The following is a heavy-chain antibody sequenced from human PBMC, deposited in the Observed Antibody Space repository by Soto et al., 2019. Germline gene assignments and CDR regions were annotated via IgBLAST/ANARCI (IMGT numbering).Heavy chain of an antibody. D-gene: IGHD3-10*01. V-gene: IGHV4-4*07. CDR2: IDTSGTT. CDR3: ARGPRGYVYYHGMDV. CDR1: GGSISSYY. J-gene: IGHJ6*02. Sequence: SETLSLTCTVSGGSISSYYVSWIRQSAGKGLEWIGRIDTSGTTNYNPSLKSRVTMSVDASKNHFSLNLSSVTAADTAVYYCARGPRGYVYYHGMDVWGQGTTVTV.